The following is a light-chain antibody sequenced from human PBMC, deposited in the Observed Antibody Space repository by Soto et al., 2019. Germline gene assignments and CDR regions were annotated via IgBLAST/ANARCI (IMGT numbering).Light chain of an antibody. Sequence: EIVLTQSAATLSLSLGERATLSCRASQTVGGRYLAWFQQKPGQTPRLLIYGASTRAAGVPYRFSGSGSGTEFSLTISSLQPEDFAVYYCLQYISSPWTFGQGTKVEV. CDR1: QTVGGRY. CDR2: GAS. CDR3: LQYISSPWT. V-gene: IGKV3-20*01. J-gene: IGKJ1*01.